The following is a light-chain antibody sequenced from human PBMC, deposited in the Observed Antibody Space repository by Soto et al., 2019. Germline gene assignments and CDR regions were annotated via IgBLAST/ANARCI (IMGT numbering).Light chain of an antibody. CDR1: QSINIY. J-gene: IGKJ3*01. V-gene: IGKV1-39*01. CDR2: GAT. Sequence: DIEMTQSPSSLSASVGDRVTIACRGSQSINIYLNWYQQKPGRAPKLLIYGATTLHSGVPSRFSADGSGTDFNLTISGLPPEDFAPYSCQQSSSGPPFTLGPRPKVDSK. CDR3: QQSSSGPPFT.